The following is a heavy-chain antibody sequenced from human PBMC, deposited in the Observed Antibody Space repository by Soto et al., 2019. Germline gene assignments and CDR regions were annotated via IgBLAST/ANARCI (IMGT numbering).Heavy chain of an antibody. D-gene: IGHD5-12*01. CDR1: GGTFSSYA. V-gene: IGHV1-69*01. CDR2: IIPIFGTA. CDR3: ARDIYSRVVATIFGY. Sequence: QVQLVQSGAEVQKPGSSVKVSCKASGGTFSSYAISWVRQAPGQGLEWMGGIIPIFGTANYAQKFQGRVTITADESTSTAYMELSSLRSEDTAVYYCARDIYSRVVATIFGYWGQGTLVTVSS. J-gene: IGHJ4*02.